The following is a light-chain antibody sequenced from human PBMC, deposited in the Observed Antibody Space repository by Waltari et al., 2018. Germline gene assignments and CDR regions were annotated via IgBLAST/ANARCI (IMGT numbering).Light chain of an antibody. V-gene: IGLV1-51*01. CDR2: DNS. CDR3: ATWDTSLIAGV. Sequence: QSVLTQPPSVSAAPGQKVTISCSGTRSNIGGNYVSWYQQIPGSAPKLLICDNSHRPSGVPDRFSGSKSDSSATLAITGLQTGDEAVYYCATWDTSLIAGVFGGGTTLTVL. J-gene: IGLJ3*02. CDR1: RSNIGGNY.